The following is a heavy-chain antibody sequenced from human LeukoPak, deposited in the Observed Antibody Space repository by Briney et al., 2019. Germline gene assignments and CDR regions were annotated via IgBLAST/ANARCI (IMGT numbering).Heavy chain of an antibody. J-gene: IGHJ5*02. D-gene: IGHD3-22*01. CDR1: GGSITSGDYH. CDR2: MYYSGST. V-gene: IGHV4-30-4*01. CDR3: ARPYYYDSRIDP. Sequence: SQTLSLTCTVSGGSITSGDYHWSWIRQPPGKGLEWIAYMYYSGSTYYNPFLKSRVTMSADTSKNQFSLKLSSVTAADTAVYYCARPYYYDSRIDPWGQGTLVTVSS.